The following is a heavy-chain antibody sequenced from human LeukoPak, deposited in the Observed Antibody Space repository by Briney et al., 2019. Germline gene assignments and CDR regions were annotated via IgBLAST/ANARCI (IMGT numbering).Heavy chain of an antibody. CDR2: ISSSSSYI. D-gene: IGHD5/OR15-5a*01. CDR3: ARHLAGDSLYRHFDY. Sequence: GGSLRLSCAASGFTFSHYSMNWVRQAPGKGLEWVSSISSSSSYIYYADSVKGRFTISRDNAKNSLYLQMNSLRGDDTAIYYCARHLAGDSLYRHFDYWGQGTLVTVSS. V-gene: IGHV3-21*01. CDR1: GFTFSHYS. J-gene: IGHJ4*02.